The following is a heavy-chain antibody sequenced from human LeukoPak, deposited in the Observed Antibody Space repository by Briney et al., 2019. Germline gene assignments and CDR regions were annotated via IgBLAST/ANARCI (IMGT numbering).Heavy chain of an antibody. CDR1: GFTFSSYA. Sequence: GGSLRLSCAASGFTFSSYAVSWVRQAPGKGLKWVSAISGSGGSTYYADSVKGRFTISRDNSKNTLYLQMNSLRAEDTAVYYCAKDRKIAAPYNWFDPWGQGTLVTVSS. J-gene: IGHJ5*02. D-gene: IGHD6-6*01. V-gene: IGHV3-23*01. CDR3: AKDRKIAAPYNWFDP. CDR2: ISGSGGST.